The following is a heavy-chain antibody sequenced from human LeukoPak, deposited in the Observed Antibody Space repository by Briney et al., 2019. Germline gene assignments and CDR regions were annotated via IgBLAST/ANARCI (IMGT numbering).Heavy chain of an antibody. V-gene: IGHV4-59*01. J-gene: IGHJ4*02. CDR1: GGSLSGYY. Sequence: SETLSLTCTVSGGSLSGYYWTWIRQPPGKGLEWIGYIYYSGSTKYNPSLKSRVTISVDTSKNQFSLNLSSVTAADTAVYYCASVKDYGGNSGPLDYWGQGTLVTVSP. D-gene: IGHD4-23*01. CDR2: IYYSGST. CDR3: ASVKDYGGNSGPLDY.